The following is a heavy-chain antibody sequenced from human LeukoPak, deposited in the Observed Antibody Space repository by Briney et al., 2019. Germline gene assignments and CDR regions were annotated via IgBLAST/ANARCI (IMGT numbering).Heavy chain of an antibody. V-gene: IGHV1-18*01. CDR3: ARDLAGMVRGPRRYFDY. D-gene: IGHD3-10*01. CDR2: INSDTGHT. Sequence: GASVKVSCKASGGTFSSYAISWVRQAPGQGLEWMGWINSDTGHTNYAQKLQGRVTMTTDTSTSTAYMELRSLRSDDTAVYYCARDLAGMVRGPRRYFDYWGRGTLVTVSS. J-gene: IGHJ4*02. CDR1: GGTFSSYA.